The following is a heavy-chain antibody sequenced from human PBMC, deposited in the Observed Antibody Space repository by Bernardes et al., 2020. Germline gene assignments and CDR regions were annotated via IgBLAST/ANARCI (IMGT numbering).Heavy chain of an antibody. CDR3: VLGSSLAAGIFDY. Sequence: GGSLRLSCAASGFTFSHYWMNWVRQAPGQGLAWVANIKGDGTAKRYVDSVKGRFTISRDNAKNSLYLQMNSLRDEDTAVYYCVLGSSLAAGIFDYWGQGILLTGSA. CDR1: GFTFSHYW. V-gene: IGHV3-7*01. J-gene: IGHJ4*02. D-gene: IGHD6-13*01. CDR2: IKGDGTAK.